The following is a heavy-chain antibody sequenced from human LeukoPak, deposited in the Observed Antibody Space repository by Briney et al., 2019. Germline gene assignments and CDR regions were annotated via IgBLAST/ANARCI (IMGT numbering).Heavy chain of an antibody. D-gene: IGHD3-22*01. CDR3: ARAGYYYDSSGYGLDY. CDR1: GFTVSSNY. V-gene: IGHV3-66*01. Sequence: GGSLRLSCAASGFTVSSNYMSWVRQAPGKGLEWVSVIYSGGSTYYADSVKGRFTISRDNSKDTLYLQMNSLRAEDTAVYYCARAGYYYDSSGYGLDYWGQGTLVTVSS. CDR2: IYSGGST. J-gene: IGHJ4*02.